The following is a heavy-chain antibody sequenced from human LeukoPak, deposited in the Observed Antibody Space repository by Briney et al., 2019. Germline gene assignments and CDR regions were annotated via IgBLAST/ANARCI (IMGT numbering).Heavy chain of an antibody. D-gene: IGHD2-15*01. CDR2: ISGSGGST. CDR3: AKAIEDIGYYGMDV. V-gene: IGHV3-23*01. CDR1: GFTFSSYA. J-gene: IGHJ6*02. Sequence: GGSLRLSCAAFGFTFSSYAMSWVRQAPGKGLEWVSAISGSGGSTYYADSVKGRFTISRDNSKNTLYLQMNSLRAEDTAVYYYAKAIEDIGYYGMDVWGQGTTVTVSS.